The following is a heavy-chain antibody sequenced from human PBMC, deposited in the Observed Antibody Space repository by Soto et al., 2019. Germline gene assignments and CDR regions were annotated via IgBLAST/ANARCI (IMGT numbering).Heavy chain of an antibody. D-gene: IGHD4-17*01. CDR2: VYYRGRS. CDR3: VSQRTTVPTQAYFDY. J-gene: IGHJ4*02. CDR1: GGSDTNSSYY. Sequence: KTSETLSLTCTVSGGSDTNSSYYWGWIRQSPGKGLEWIGSVYYRGRSYSKSSVKSRVTISVDTSKNRFSLSLNSVTASDTAVYFCVSQRTTVPTQAYFDYWGPGALVTVSS. V-gene: IGHV4-39*01.